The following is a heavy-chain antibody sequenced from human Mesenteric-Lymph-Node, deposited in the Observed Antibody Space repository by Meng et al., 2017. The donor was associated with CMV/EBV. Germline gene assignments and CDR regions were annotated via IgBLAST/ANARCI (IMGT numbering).Heavy chain of an antibody. D-gene: IGHD3-3*01. Sequence: SETLSLTCNVSGGSMRSYYWSWIRQPPGKGLEWIGYIYYSGSTNYNPSLKSRVTISVDTSKNQFSLKLSSVTAADTAVYYCARANLQPLEYYGMDVWGQGTTVTVSS. CDR1: GGSMRSYY. CDR2: IYYSGST. J-gene: IGHJ6*02. CDR3: ARANLQPLEYYGMDV. V-gene: IGHV4-59*01.